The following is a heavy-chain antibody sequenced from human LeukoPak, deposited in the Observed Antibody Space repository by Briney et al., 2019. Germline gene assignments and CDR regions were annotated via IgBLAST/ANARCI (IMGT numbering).Heavy chain of an antibody. CDR2: IHHDGRI. J-gene: IGHJ4*02. D-gene: IGHD3-16*02. Sequence: PSGTLSLTCAVSGGSIDSTNWWNWVRQPPGKGLEWIGEIHHDGRINYNPSLKSRVTLSVDKSKNQFSLRLNSVTAADTAMYYCARSHDHLWGNYPDYWGQGTLVTVSS. CDR1: GGSIDSTNW. V-gene: IGHV4-4*02. CDR3: ARSHDHLWGNYPDY.